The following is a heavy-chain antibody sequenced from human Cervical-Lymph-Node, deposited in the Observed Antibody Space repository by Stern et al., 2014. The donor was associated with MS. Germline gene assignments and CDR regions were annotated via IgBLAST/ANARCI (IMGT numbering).Heavy chain of an antibody. CDR1: TDIFNSHV. CDR3: TLSRYSGYAPQALGHYYYGMDV. V-gene: IGHV1-69*01. J-gene: IGHJ6*02. CDR2: VLPILTKT. D-gene: IGHD5-12*01. Sequence: QEQLVQSGAEVKKPGSSVKVSCKASTDIFNSHVISWMRQAPGQGLEWMGGVLPILTKTNYAQNFQCRFTTPADESTSTAYMELSGLRSEDTAVYYCTLSRYSGYAPQALGHYYYGMDVWGQGTTVTVSS.